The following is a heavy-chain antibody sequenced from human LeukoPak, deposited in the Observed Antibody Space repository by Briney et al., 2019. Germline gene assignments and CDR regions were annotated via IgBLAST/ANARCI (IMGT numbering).Heavy chain of an antibody. J-gene: IGHJ4*02. Sequence: PGGSLRLSCAASGFTFSSYSMNWVRQAPGKGLEWVSSISSSSSYIYYADSVKGRFTISRDNAKNSLYLQVNSLRAEDTAAYYCARVTWSSSSCFEYWGQGTLVTVSS. D-gene: IGHD6-13*01. CDR1: GFTFSSYS. CDR2: ISSSSSYI. CDR3: ARVTWSSSSCFEY. V-gene: IGHV3-21*01.